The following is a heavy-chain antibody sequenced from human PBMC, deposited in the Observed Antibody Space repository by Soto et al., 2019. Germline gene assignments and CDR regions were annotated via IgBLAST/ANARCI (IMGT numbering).Heavy chain of an antibody. Sequence: ASVKVSCKASGYSFTSHGISWVRQAPGQGLEWMGWSSAYNGNTNYAQKLQGRVTMTTDTSTSTAYMELRSLRSDDTAVYYCARDPRPTGRNYHFDFWGQGTLVTVPQ. D-gene: IGHD1-7*01. CDR3: ARDPRPTGRNYHFDF. J-gene: IGHJ4*02. CDR1: GYSFTSHG. V-gene: IGHV1-18*04. CDR2: SSAYNGNT.